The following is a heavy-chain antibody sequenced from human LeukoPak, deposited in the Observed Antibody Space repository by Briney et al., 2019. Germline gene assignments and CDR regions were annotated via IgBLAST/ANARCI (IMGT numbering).Heavy chain of an antibody. J-gene: IGHJ1*01. CDR2: ISGSGGST. CDR3: AKDDFKEDTGPEYFQH. Sequence: PGGSLRLSCAASGFTFSSYAMSWVRQAPGKGLEWVSAISGSGGSTYYADSVKGRFTISRDNSKNTLYLQMNSLRAEDTAVYYWAKDDFKEDTGPEYFQHWGQGTLVTVSS. V-gene: IGHV3-23*01. D-gene: IGHD5-18*01. CDR1: GFTFSSYA.